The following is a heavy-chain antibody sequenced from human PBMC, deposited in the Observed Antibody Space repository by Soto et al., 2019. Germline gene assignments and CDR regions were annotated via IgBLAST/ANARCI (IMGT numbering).Heavy chain of an antibody. V-gene: IGHV3-7*01. CDR1: GFHFSAYW. D-gene: IGHD6-19*01. J-gene: IGHJ4*02. Sequence: EVQLVDSGGGLVQPGGSLRLSCVASGFHFSAYWMSRVRQAPGKGLEWVANIKEDGSDKYYVDSVKGRFTISRDNAKNSLYLQMNSLRAEDTAVYYCVGVSLAGSWGQGTLVTVSS. CDR3: VGVSLAGS. CDR2: IKEDGSDK.